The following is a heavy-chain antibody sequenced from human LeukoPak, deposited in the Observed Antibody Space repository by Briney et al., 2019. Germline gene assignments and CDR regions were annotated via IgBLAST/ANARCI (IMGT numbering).Heavy chain of an antibody. CDR3: AKDMGGGFDY. V-gene: IGHV3-9*01. J-gene: IGHJ4*02. Sequence: PGRSLRLSCAASGFTFDDYAMHWVRHAPGKGLEWVSGISWNSGSIGYADSVKGRFTISRDNAKNSLYLQMNSLRAEDTALYYCAKDMGGGFDYWGQGTLVTVSS. D-gene: IGHD3-16*01. CDR1: GFTFDDYA. CDR2: ISWNSGSI.